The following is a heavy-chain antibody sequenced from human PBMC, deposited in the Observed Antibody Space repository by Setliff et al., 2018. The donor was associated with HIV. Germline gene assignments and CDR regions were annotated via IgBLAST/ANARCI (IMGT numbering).Heavy chain of an antibody. CDR2: FLHTGGI. V-gene: IGHV4-61*01. J-gene: IGHJ5*02. Sequence: SETLSLTCTAPSVSVSPDSYNWNWIRQTPGKGLEWIGTFLHTGGITYNPSLRSRVTMSADTAESLLSLRLILVTAADTGVYYCGRGWFDPWGQGTLVTVSS. D-gene: IGHD3-10*01. CDR3: GRGWFDP. CDR1: SVSVSPDSYN.